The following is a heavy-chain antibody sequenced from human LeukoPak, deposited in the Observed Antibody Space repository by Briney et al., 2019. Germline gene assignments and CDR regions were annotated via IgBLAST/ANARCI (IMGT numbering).Heavy chain of an antibody. CDR3: ARGGSSSWYFDY. V-gene: IGHV3-53*04. J-gene: IGHJ4*02. CDR2: IHTGGST. D-gene: IGHD2-2*01. Sequence: PGGSLRLSCAVSDFIVSSNYMSWVRQAPGKGLQWVSLIHTGGSTYYADSVKGRFTISRQNSKNTLYLQMNSLTLEDTAVYYCARGGSSSWYFDYWGQGTLVTVSS. CDR1: DFIVSSNY.